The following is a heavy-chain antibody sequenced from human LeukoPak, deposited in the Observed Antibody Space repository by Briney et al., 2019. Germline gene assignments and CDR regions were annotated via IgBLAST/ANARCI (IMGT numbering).Heavy chain of an antibody. Sequence: ASVKVSCKASGYTFTSYDINWVRQATGQGLEWMGWMNPNSGNTGYAQKFQGRVTITRNTSISTAYMELSSLRSEDTAVYYCARGLRCSSTSCSLYYMDVWGKGTTVTVSS. J-gene: IGHJ6*03. CDR3: ARGLRCSSTSCSLYYMDV. CDR2: MNPNSGNT. CDR1: GYTFTSYD. V-gene: IGHV1-8*03. D-gene: IGHD2-2*01.